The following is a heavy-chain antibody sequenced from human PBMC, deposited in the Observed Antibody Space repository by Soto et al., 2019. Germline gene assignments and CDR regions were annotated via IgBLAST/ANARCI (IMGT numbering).Heavy chain of an antibody. V-gene: IGHV4-4*02. CDR1: GGSISSTNW. J-gene: IGHJ5*02. CDR3: ARTYSSSWYSWFDP. CDR2: IYHSGST. Sequence: SETLSLTCAVSGGSISSTNWWSWVRQPPGKGLEWIGEIYHSGSTNYNPSLKSRVTISVDKSKNQFSLKLSSVTAADTAVYYCARTYSSSWYSWFDPWGQGTLVTVSS. D-gene: IGHD6-13*01.